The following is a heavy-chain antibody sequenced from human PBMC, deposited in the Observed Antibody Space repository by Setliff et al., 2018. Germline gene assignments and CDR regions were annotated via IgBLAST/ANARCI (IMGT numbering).Heavy chain of an antibody. CDR2: IYTDNGNT. CDR1: GYTFSANA. CDR3: ARGQTVGPNSGKDY. Sequence: ASVKVSCKASGYTFSANAIHWVRQAPGQRLEWMGSIYTDNGNTKYSKNFQDRVAITRDTSASTAYMELSSLTSEDSSMYYCARGQTVGPNSGKDYWGQGTLVTVSS. J-gene: IGHJ4*02. V-gene: IGHV1-3*04. D-gene: IGHD1-26*01.